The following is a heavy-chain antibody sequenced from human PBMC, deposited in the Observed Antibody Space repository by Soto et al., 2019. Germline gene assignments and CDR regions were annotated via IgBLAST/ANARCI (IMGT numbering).Heavy chain of an antibody. D-gene: IGHD2-15*01. Sequence: SVKVSCKASGGTFSSYAISWVRQAPGQGLEWMGGIIPIFGTANYAQKFQGRVTITADESTSTAYMELSSLRSENTAVYYCARDGYCSGGSCYLNFDYWGQGTLVTVSS. CDR3: ARDGYCSGGSCYLNFDY. V-gene: IGHV1-69*13. CDR2: IIPIFGTA. CDR1: GGTFSSYA. J-gene: IGHJ4*02.